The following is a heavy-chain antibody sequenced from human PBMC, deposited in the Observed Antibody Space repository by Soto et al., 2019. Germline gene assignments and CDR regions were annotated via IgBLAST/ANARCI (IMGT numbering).Heavy chain of an antibody. CDR1: GGSISSSGYY. V-gene: IGHV4-39*01. Sequence: SETLSLTCTVSGGSISSSGYYWGWIRQSPGKGLEWIGTIFYSGTTYYNPSLESRITISQDTSNNQFSLKLTSVTAADTAVYYCARHYYDSSGYPAPYYHGMDVWGQGTTVTVS. D-gene: IGHD3-22*01. CDR2: IFYSGTT. CDR3: ARHYYDSSGYPAPYYHGMDV. J-gene: IGHJ6*02.